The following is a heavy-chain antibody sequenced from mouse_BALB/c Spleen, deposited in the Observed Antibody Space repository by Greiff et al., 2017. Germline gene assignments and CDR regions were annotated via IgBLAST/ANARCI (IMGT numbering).Heavy chain of an antibody. D-gene: IGHD2-14*01. V-gene: IGHV1-14*01. J-gene: IGHJ4*01. CDR2: INPYNDGT. CDR3: ARGRDRYDVGAMDY. Sequence: VHVKQSGPELVKPGASVKMSCKASGYTFTSYVMHWVKQKPGQGLEWIGYINPYNDGTKYNEKFKGKATLTSDKSSSTAYMELSSLTSEDSAVYYCARGRDRYDVGAMDYWGQGTSVTVSS. CDR1: GYTFTSYV.